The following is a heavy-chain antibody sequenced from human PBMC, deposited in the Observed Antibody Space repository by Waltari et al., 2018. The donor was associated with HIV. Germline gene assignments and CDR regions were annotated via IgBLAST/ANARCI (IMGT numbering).Heavy chain of an antibody. D-gene: IGHD4-4*01. CDR2: INHSGST. J-gene: IGHJ6*02. CDR1: GGSFSGYY. Sequence: QVQLQQWGAGLLKPSETLSLTCAVYGGSFSGYYWSWIRQPPGKGLEWIGEINHSGSTNYHPSLKRRDTISVDTSKNQFSRKLSSVTAADTAVYYCAREHGMTTVTYDYYGMDVWGQGTTVTVSS. V-gene: IGHV4-34*01. CDR3: AREHGMTTVTYDYYGMDV.